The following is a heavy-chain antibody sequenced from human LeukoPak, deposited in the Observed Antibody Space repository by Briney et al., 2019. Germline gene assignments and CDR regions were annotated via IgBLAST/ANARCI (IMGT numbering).Heavy chain of an antibody. Sequence: ASVKVSCKASGYTFTSYGISWVRQAPGQGLEWMGWISAYNGNTNYEQKFQGRVTMTRDTSISTAYMELSRLRSDDTAVYYCAREAPHYYDSSGYSAYYYYYYMDVWGKGTTVTISS. CDR1: GYTFTSYG. V-gene: IGHV1-18*01. J-gene: IGHJ6*03. D-gene: IGHD3-22*01. CDR3: AREAPHYYDSSGYSAYYYYYYMDV. CDR2: ISAYNGNT.